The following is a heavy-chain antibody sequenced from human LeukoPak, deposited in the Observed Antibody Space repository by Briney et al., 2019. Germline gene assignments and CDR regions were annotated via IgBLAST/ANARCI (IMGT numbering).Heavy chain of an antibody. CDR3: ASRDGYNFHYYYMDV. J-gene: IGHJ6*03. V-gene: IGHV3-21*01. CDR1: GFTFSSQW. D-gene: IGHD5-24*01. CDR2: ISSSSSYI. Sequence: GGSLKLSCAASGFTFSSQWMGWVRQAPGKGLEWVSSISSSSSYIYYADSVKGRFTISRDNAKNSLYLQMNSLRAEDTAVYYCASRDGYNFHYYYMDVWGKGTTVTVSS.